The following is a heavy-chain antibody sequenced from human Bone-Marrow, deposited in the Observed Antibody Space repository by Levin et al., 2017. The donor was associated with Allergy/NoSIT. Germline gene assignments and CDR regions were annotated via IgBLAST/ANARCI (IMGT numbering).Heavy chain of an antibody. CDR3: ARDPRGNFWSGYYVVH. V-gene: IGHV3-7*01. CDR2: IKEDGSDK. J-gene: IGHJ5*02. D-gene: IGHD3-3*01. CDR1: GFTFSDYS. Sequence: GESLKISCAASGFTFSDYSMGWVRQAPGKGLEWVANIKEDGSDKYYVDSVKGRFTISRDNAKNSLYLQMSSLRVDDTALYYCARDPRGNFWSGYYVVHWGQGTLVTVSS.